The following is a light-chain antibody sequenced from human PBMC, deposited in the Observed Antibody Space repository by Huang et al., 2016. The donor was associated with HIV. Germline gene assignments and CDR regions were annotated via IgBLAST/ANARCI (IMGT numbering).Light chain of an antibody. CDR2: WAS. CDR3: QQYYRTPLT. Sequence: DIVVTQSPDSLAVSLGERATISCKSSQSLLDSSLNNDEKDKVAWYQQKRGQPPRLLIYWASTRESAVPDRFSGSGSGTDFTLTISSLQAEDVAVYYCQQYYRTPLTFGGGTKVEIK. CDR1: QSLLDSSLNNDEKDK. V-gene: IGKV4-1*01. J-gene: IGKJ4*01.